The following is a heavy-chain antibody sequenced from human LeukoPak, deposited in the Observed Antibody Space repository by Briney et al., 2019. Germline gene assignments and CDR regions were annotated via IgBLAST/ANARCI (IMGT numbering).Heavy chain of an antibody. J-gene: IGHJ4*02. V-gene: IGHV4-39*02. CDR3: ARESGSGYFDY. Sequence: KASETLSLTCTVSGGSISSSSYYWGWIRQPPGKGLEWIGSIYYSGSTYYNPSLKSRVTISVDTSKNQFSLKLSSVTAADTAVYYCARESGSGYFDYWGQGTLVTVSS. D-gene: IGHD6-25*01. CDR1: GGSISSSSYY. CDR2: IYYSGST.